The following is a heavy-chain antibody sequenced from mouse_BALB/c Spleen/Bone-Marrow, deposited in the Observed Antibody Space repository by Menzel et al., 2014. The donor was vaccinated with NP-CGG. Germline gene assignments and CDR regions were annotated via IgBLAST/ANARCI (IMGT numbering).Heavy chain of an antibody. CDR2: ISDGGSYT. D-gene: IGHD4-1*01. J-gene: IGHJ3*01. Sequence: EVKVVESGGDLVKPGGSLRLSCAASGFTFSDYYMYWIRQTPEKRLEWVATISDGGSYTNYADSVKGRFTISRDNAKNNLYLQMSRLKSEDTAMYYCTRGLGWFGYWGQGTLVTVSA. CDR1: GFTFSDYY. V-gene: IGHV5-4*02. CDR3: TRGLGWFGY.